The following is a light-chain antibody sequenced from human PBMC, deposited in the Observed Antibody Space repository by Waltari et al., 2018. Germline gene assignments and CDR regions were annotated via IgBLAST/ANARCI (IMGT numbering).Light chain of an antibody. CDR2: EVT. Sequence: QSALTPPAPLSGSPGQSLPISSTGASNDIGNYNLVSCYQQYPGKAPKLLIYEVTKRPSGVSDRFSGSKSGNTASLTISGLQAEDEADFYCCSYAGSVTPWMFGGGTKLTVL. CDR1: SNDIGNYNL. CDR3: CSYAGSVTPWM. V-gene: IGLV2-23*02. J-gene: IGLJ3*02.